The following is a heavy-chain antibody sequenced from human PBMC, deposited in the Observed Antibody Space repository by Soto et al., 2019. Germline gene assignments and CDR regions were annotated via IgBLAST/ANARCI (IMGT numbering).Heavy chain of an antibody. J-gene: IGHJ4*02. CDR2: IYYTGTT. V-gene: IGHV4-59*01. Sequence: TLSLTCTVSGTSIGTDYWSWIRQPPGRGLEWIGYIYYTGTTNYNSSLKSRVTISLGTSMTQFSLKLNSATTADTAVYYCAMADYHKYFFDHCGQRILVIVSS. D-gene: IGHD4-17*01. CDR3: AMADYHKYFFDH. CDR1: GTSIGTDY.